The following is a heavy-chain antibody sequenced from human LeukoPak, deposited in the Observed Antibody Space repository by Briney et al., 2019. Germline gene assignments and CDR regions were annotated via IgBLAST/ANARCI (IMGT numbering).Heavy chain of an antibody. J-gene: IGHJ3*02. CDR2: IKRSGGTT. CDR3: TTNDAFDI. Sequence: GGSLRLSCAASGLSLRSSEMNWVRQAPGKGLEWVGRIKRSGGTTELAAPVKGRFTISRDDSKKTLYLQMSSLKTEDTAVYYCTTNDAFDIWGQGTMVTVSS. V-gene: IGHV3-15*01. CDR1: GLSLRSSE.